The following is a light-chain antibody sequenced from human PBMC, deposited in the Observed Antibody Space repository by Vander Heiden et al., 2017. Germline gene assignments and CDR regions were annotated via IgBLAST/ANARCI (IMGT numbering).Light chain of an antibody. CDR3: QQYGSTAYT. CDR1: HSIIGTY. V-gene: IGKV3-20*01. J-gene: IGKJ2*01. CDR2: DSS. Sequence: EIVLTQSPGTLSLSPGERAALSCRASHSIIGTYLAWYQQKPGQAPRLLIYDSSSRATGIPDRFSGSVSGTDFTLTISRLEPEDFAVNYCQQYGSTAYTFGQGTKLEIK.